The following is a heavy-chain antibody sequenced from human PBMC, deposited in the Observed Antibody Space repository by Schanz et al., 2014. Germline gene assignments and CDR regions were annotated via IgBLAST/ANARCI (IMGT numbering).Heavy chain of an antibody. J-gene: IGHJ6*02. CDR3: ATIGVNDYWRFGLDL. CDR1: GYTFTSYG. V-gene: IGHV1-46*01. Sequence: QVQLVQSGAEVKKPGASVKVSCKASGYTFTSYGISWVRQAPGQGLEWMGIVNPSVRGTHFAREFQGRVTVTSDTSTSTVYMELSGLRSEDTAVYYCATIGVNDYWRFGLDLWGQGTTVTVSS. D-gene: IGHD3-16*01. CDR2: VNPSVRGT.